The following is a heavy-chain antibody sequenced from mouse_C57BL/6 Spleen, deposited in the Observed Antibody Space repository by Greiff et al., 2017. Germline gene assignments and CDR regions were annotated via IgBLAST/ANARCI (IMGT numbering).Heavy chain of an antibody. CDR2: ISYDGSN. CDR1: GYSITSGYY. CDR3: ARAGDWAWFAY. J-gene: IGHJ3*01. Sequence: VQLKESGPGLVKPSQSLSLTCSVTGYSITSGYYWNWIRQFPGNKLEWMGYISYDGSNNYNPSLKNRISITRDTSKNQFFLKLNSVTTEDTATYYCARAGDWAWFAYWGQGTLVTVSA. D-gene: IGHD4-1*01. V-gene: IGHV3-6*01.